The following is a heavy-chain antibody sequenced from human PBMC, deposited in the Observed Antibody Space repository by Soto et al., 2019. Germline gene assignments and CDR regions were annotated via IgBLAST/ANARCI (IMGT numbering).Heavy chain of an antibody. CDR2: IYYSGST. V-gene: IGHV4-30-4*01. Sequence: QVQLQESGPGLVKPSQTLSLTCTVSGGSISSGDYYWSWIRQPPGKGLEWIGYIYYSGSTYYNPSLKSRVTISVDTSKNQFSLKLSSVTAADTAVYYCARGTRDRITMVRGVPHLWGQGTLVTVSS. J-gene: IGHJ4*02. CDR3: ARGTRDRITMVRGVPHL. CDR1: GGSISSGDYY. D-gene: IGHD3-10*01.